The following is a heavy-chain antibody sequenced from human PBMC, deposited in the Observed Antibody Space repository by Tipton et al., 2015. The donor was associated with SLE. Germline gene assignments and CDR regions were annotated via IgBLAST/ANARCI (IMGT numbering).Heavy chain of an antibody. V-gene: IGHV4-39*01. CDR2: IYYSGST. J-gene: IGHJ4*02. Sequence: TLSLTCTVSGGSISSSSYYWGWIRQPPGKGLEWIGHIYYSGSTYYIPSLKSRVTISVDTSKNQVSLKLNSVTAADTAVYYCARVPRTFYYDYSGHFDYWGPGTLVTVSS. CDR3: ARVPRTFYYDYSGHFDY. D-gene: IGHD3-22*01. CDR1: GGSISSSSYY.